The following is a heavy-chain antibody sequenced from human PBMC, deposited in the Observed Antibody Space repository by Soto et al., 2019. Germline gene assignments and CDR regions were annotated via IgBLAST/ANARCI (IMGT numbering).Heavy chain of an antibody. CDR1: GFTFGDYA. J-gene: IGHJ4*02. D-gene: IGHD3-22*01. Sequence: EVQLVESGGGLVQPGRSLRLSCTASGFTFGDYAMSWVRQAPGKGLEWVGFIRSKAYGGTTEYAASVKGRFTISRDDSKSIAYLQMNSLKTEDTAVYYCSRPQYYYDSSGYYGYWGQGTLVTVSS. V-gene: IGHV3-49*04. CDR3: SRPQYYYDSSGYYGY. CDR2: IRSKAYGGTT.